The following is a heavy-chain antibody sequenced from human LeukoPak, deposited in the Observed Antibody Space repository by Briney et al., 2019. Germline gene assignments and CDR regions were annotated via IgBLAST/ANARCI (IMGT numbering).Heavy chain of an antibody. J-gene: IGHJ4*02. V-gene: IGHV3-74*01. CDR2: IYSDGSST. Sequence: GSLRLSCAASGFTFSSYWMHWVRQAPGEGLVWVSRIYSDGSSTSYADSVKGRFTISRDNAKNTLYLQMNSLRAEDTAVYYCARGLGGYSYGSHDYWGQGTLVTVSS. CDR1: GFTFSSYW. CDR3: ARGLGGYSYGSHDY. D-gene: IGHD5-18*01.